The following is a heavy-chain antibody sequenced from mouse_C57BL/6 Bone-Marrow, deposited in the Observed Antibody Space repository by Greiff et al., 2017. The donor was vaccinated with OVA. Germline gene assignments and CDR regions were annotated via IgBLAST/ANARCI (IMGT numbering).Heavy chain of an antibody. D-gene: IGHD1-1*01. CDR1: GYTFTSYW. V-gene: IGHV1-55*01. CDR3: ANSCSRNWYFDV. J-gene: IGHJ1*03. Sequence: QVQLQQPGAELVKPGASVKMSCKASGYTFTSYWITWVKQRPGQGLEWIGDIYPGSGSTNYNEKFKSKATLTVDTSSSTAYMQLSSLTSEDSAVYYCANSCSRNWYFDVWGTGTTVTVSS. CDR2: IYPGSGST.